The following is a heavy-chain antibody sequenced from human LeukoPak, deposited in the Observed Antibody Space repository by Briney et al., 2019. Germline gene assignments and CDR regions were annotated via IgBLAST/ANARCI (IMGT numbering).Heavy chain of an antibody. CDR1: GGSISSGGYS. J-gene: IGHJ5*02. Sequence: SETLSLTCAVSGGSISSGGYSWSWIRQPPGKGLEWIGYIYHSGSTYYNPSLKSRVTISVDRSKNQFSLKLSSVTAADTAVYYCARSPVAKGWFDPWGQGTLVTVSS. D-gene: IGHD6-19*01. CDR2: IYHSGST. V-gene: IGHV4-30-2*01. CDR3: ARSPVAKGWFDP.